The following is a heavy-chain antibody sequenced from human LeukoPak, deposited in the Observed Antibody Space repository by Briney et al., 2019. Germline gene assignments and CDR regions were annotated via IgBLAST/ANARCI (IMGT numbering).Heavy chain of an antibody. CDR1: GGSSSGYY. J-gene: IGHJ4*02. D-gene: IGHD3-22*01. V-gene: IGHV4-34*01. CDR2: INDSRST. CDR3: ARAPDVSEYYYDSSGYFR. Sequence: SETLSLTCAMYGGSSSGYYWSWIRQPPGKGLEGIGGINDSRSTNYNPSLKSRVTISVDTSKNQFSLKLSSVTAADTAVYYCARAPDVSEYYYDSSGYFRWGQGTLVTVSS.